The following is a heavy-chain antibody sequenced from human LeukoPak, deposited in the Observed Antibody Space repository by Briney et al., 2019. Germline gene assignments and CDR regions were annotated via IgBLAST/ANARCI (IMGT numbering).Heavy chain of an antibody. V-gene: IGHV3-21*04. Sequence: GGSLRLSCAASGFTFSSYTMNWVGQAPGKGLEWVSIISSGSSYIHYADSVKGRFTISRDNSKNTLYLQMNSLRVEDTAVYYCAKGGLYYYDSSGPPLWGQGTLVTVSS. CDR2: ISSGSSYI. J-gene: IGHJ4*02. CDR1: GFTFSSYT. D-gene: IGHD3-22*01. CDR3: AKGGLYYYDSSGPPL.